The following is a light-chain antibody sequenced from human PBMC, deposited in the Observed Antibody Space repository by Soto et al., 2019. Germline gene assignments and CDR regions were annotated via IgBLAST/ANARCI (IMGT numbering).Light chain of an antibody. V-gene: IGLV1-51*01. J-gene: IGLJ1*01. CDR1: SSNIGGNS. CDR2: DDN. Sequence: SVLRQPPSVSADRGQKVTISGYESSSNIGGNSVSWYQQLPGTAPKLLIYDDNKRPSGIPDRFSGSKSGTSATLGITGFQTGDEADYYCGSWDSSLSAYVFGTGTKVTVL. CDR3: GSWDSSLSAYV.